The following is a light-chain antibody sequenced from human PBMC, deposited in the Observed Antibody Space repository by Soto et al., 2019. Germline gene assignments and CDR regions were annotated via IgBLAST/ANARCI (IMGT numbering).Light chain of an antibody. CDR2: DTD. CDR1: SSNVGRNS. V-gene: IGLV1-51*01. Sequence: QSALTQPPSVSAAPGQEVTISCSGSSSNVGRNSISWYQQLPGTAPKLLIYDTDKRPSGIPARFSGSKSGTSASLGITGLQTGDEADYYCGAWDDRLTAYVFGSGTKVTVL. J-gene: IGLJ1*01. CDR3: GAWDDRLTAYV.